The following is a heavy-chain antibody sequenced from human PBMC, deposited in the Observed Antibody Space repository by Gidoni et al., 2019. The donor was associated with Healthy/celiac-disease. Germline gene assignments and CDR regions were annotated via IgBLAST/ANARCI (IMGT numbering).Heavy chain of an antibody. J-gene: IGHJ3*02. CDR1: GFTFSSYG. D-gene: IGHD6-13*01. V-gene: IGHV3-30*18. Sequence: QVQLVESGGGVVQPGRSLRLSCAASGFTFSSYGMHWVRQAPGKGLEWVAVISYDGSNKYYADSVKGRFTISRDNSKNTLYLQMTSLRAEDTAVYYCAKDRHRIAEDAFDIWGQGTMVTVSS. CDR2: ISYDGSNK. CDR3: AKDRHRIAEDAFDI.